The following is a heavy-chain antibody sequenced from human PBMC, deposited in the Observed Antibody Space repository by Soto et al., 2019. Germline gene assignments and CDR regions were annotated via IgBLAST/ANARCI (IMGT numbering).Heavy chain of an antibody. CDR2: IYYSGST. V-gene: IGHV4-39*01. Sequence: SETLSLTCTVSGGSISSSSYYWGWIRQPPGKGLEWIGSIYYSGSTYYNPSLKSRVTISVDTSKNQFSLKLSSVTAADTAVYYCARQFRFTIFGVVITYYFDYWGQGTLVTVSS. J-gene: IGHJ4*02. CDR1: GGSISSSSYY. D-gene: IGHD3-3*01. CDR3: ARQFRFTIFGVVITYYFDY.